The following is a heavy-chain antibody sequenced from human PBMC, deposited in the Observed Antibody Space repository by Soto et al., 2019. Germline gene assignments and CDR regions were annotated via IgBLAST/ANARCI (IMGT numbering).Heavy chain of an antibody. J-gene: IGHJ6*02. CDR3: ARDWNSRLLHATRDYYYGMDV. Sequence: QVQLVQSGAEVKKPGSSVKVSCKASGGTFSSYAISWVRQAPGQGLEWMGGIIPIFGTANYAQKFQGRVTITADESTSTAYMELSSLRSEDTAVYYCARDWNSRLLHATRDYYYGMDVWGQGTKVPVSS. CDR2: IIPIFGTA. D-gene: IGHD1-7*01. V-gene: IGHV1-69*01. CDR1: GGTFSSYA.